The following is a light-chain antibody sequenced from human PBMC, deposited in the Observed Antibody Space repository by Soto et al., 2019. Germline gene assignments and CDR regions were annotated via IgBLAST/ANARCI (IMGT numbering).Light chain of an antibody. CDR2: LSSDGSH. CDR3: QTWGTGIVI. CDR1: SGHSSYD. J-gene: IGLJ2*01. V-gene: IGLV4-69*01. Sequence: QSVLTQSPSASASLGASVKLTCTLSSGHSSYDIAWHQQQPEKGPRYLMKLSSDGSHTKGDGIPDRFSGSSSGAERYLTIPSLQYEAEDDYYCQTWGTGIVIFGGGTKLTVL.